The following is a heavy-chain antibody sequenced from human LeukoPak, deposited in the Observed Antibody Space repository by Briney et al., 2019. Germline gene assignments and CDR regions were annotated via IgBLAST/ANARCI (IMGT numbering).Heavy chain of an antibody. CDR2: IKQDGSEQ. V-gene: IGHV3-7*01. J-gene: IGHJ5*02. CDR3: ARDLRAGRDNWFDP. Sequence: GALRLSCAASGFTFSSYWMSWVRQAPGKGVEWVANIKQDGSEQYYVGSVKGRFTISRDNAKNSLYLQMNSLRAEDTAVSYCARDLRAGRDNWFDPWGQGTLVTVSS. CDR1: GFTFSSYW. D-gene: IGHD6-13*01.